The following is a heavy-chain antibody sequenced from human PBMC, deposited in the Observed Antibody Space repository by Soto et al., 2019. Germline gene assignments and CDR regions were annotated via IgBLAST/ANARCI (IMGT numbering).Heavy chain of an antibody. CDR1: GFPFTGNW. Sequence: EVQLVESGGGLVQPGGSLRLSCAASGFPFTGNWLHWVRQAPGKGLVWVSRIDNDGTHTNYADSVKGLFTISRDNAKNTLYLQMNSLRTEDTAVYYCVRTGAGFSFGNWGRGTLVTVSS. V-gene: IGHV3-74*01. J-gene: IGHJ4*02. CDR2: IDNDGTHT. CDR3: VRTGAGFSFGN. D-gene: IGHD6-19*01.